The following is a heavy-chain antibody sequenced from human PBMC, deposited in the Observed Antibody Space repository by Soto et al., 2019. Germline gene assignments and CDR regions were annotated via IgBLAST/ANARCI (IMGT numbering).Heavy chain of an antibody. CDR1: GSTFSSYA. CDR3: AKILLAPRRSLGGYYFDY. J-gene: IGHJ4*02. Sequence: GGSLRLSCAASGSTFSSYAMSWVRQAPGKGLEWVSAISGSGGSTYYADSVKGRFTISRDNSKNTLYLQMNSLRAEDTAVYYCAKILLAPRRSLGGYYFDYWGQGTLVTVSS. V-gene: IGHV3-23*01. D-gene: IGHD3-16*01. CDR2: ISGSGGST.